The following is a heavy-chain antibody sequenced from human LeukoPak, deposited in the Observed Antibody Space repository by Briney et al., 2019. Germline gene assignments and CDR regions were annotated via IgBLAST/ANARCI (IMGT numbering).Heavy chain of an antibody. V-gene: IGHV3-66*01. D-gene: IGHD4-23*01. CDR3: ARDGYGGNPNWFDP. J-gene: IGHJ5*02. CDR2: IYSGGST. Sequence: GGSLRLSCAASGFTVSSNYMSWVRQAPGKGLEWVSVIYSGGSTYYADSVKGRFTISRDNSKNTLYLQMNSLGAEDTAVYYCARDGYGGNPNWFDPWGQGTLVTVSS. CDR1: GFTVSSNY.